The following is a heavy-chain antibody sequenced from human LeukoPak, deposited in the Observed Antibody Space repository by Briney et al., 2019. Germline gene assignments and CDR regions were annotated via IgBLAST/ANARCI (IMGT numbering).Heavy chain of an antibody. D-gene: IGHD3-3*01. CDR3: ARHFGVDYYYYYMDV. J-gene: IGHJ6*03. Sequence: SGTLSLSCTVSGGSISSYYWSWVRQPPGKGLEWIWYIYYSGSPNYNPSLKSRVTISLDTSKNQFSLKLSSVTAAGTAVYYCARHFGVDYYYYYMDVGGKGTTVTVPS. CDR1: GGSISSYY. V-gene: IGHV4-59*08. CDR2: IYYSGSP.